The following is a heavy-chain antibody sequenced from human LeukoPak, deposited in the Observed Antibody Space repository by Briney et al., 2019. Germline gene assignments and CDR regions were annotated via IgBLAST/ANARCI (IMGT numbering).Heavy chain of an antibody. D-gene: IGHD3-22*01. Sequence: SQALSLTCTVSGGSISSGSYYWRWIRQHAGKGLEWIGRIYTSGSTNYNPSLKSRVTISVDTSKNQFSLKLSSVTAADTAVYYCARTDLRYYYDSSGDAFDIWGQGTMVTVSS. J-gene: IGHJ3*02. CDR2: IYTSGST. CDR1: GGSISSGSYY. V-gene: IGHV4-61*02. CDR3: ARTDLRYYYDSSGDAFDI.